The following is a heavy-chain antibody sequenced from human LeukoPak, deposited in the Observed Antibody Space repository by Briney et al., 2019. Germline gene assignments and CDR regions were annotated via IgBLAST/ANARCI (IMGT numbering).Heavy chain of an antibody. CDR2: IWDDGSKK. V-gene: IGHV3-33*01. J-gene: IGHJ2*01. Sequence: PGRSLRLSCAASGFTFSSYGMHRVRQAPGKGLEWVAVIWDDGSKKYYADSVKGRFTISRDNSKNTLYLQMNSLRAEDTAVYYCARVGAAAQQNWNFDLWGRGALVTVSS. D-gene: IGHD6-13*01. CDR1: GFTFSSYG. CDR3: ARVGAAAQQNWNFDL.